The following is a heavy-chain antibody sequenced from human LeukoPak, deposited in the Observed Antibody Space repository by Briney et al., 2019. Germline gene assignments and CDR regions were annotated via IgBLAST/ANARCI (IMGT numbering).Heavy chain of an antibody. Sequence: GGSLRLSCAASGFTFSSYWMSWVRQAPGKGLEWVANIKQDGSEKYYVDSVKGRFTISRDNAKNSLYLQMNSLRAEDTAVYCCAGGTPGSGDDYWGQGTLVTVSS. V-gene: IGHV3-7*04. J-gene: IGHJ4*02. CDR1: GFTFSSYW. CDR2: IKQDGSEK. CDR3: AGGTPGSGDDY. D-gene: IGHD3-10*01.